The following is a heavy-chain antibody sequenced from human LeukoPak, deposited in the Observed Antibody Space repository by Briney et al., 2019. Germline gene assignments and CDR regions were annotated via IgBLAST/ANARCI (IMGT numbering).Heavy chain of an antibody. CDR2: IKYDASEK. CDR3: ARMVKRFDY. Sequence: GGSLRLSCAASGFTFSSYWMSWVRQTPGKGLEWVANIKYDASEKDYLDSVKGRFTISRDNAKNSLYLQMNSLRAEDTAVYYCARMVKRFDYWGQGTLVTVSS. V-gene: IGHV3-7*01. CDR1: GFTFSSYW. D-gene: IGHD5-18*01. J-gene: IGHJ4*02.